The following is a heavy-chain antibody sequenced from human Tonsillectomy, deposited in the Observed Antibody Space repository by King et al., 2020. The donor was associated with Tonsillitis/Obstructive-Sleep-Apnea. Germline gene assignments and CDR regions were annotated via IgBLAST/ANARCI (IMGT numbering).Heavy chain of an antibody. V-gene: IGHV2-70*11. CDR1: GFSLSTSGMC. CDR2: IDWDDDK. CDR3: ARTQYFGSGSYYNTGYYFDY. Sequence: TLKESGPALVKPTQTLTLTCTFSGFSLSTSGMCVSWIRQPPGKALEWLARIDWDDDKYYSTSLKTRLTISKDTSKNQVVLTMTNMGPVDTATYYCARTQYFGSGSYYNTGYYFDYWGQGTLVTVSS. J-gene: IGHJ4*02. D-gene: IGHD3-10*01.